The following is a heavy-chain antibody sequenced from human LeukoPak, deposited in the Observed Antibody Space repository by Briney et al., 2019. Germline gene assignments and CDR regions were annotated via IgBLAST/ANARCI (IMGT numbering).Heavy chain of an antibody. CDR3: ASRKLGNDY. CDR2: IYYTGT. J-gene: IGHJ3*01. D-gene: IGHD7-27*01. CDR1: GGSVSDYY. Sequence: ASETLSLTCTVSGGSVSDYYWSWIRQSPGKGLEWIGYIYYTGTSYNPSLKSRVTISADTSKNQFSLNLSSVTAADTAVYYCASRKLGNDYWGQGTMVTVSS. V-gene: IGHV4-59*02.